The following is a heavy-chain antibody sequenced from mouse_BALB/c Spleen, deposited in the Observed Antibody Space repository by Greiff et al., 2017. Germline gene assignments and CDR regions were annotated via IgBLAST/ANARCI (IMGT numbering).Heavy chain of an antibody. J-gene: IGHJ4*01. CDR1: GYTFTSYW. V-gene: IGHV1-5*01. Sequence: EVQLQQSGTVLARPGASVKMSCKASGYTFTSYWMHWVKQRPGQGLEWIGAIYPGNSDTSYNQKFKGKAKLTAVTSTSTAYMELSSLTNEDSAVYYCTNGNYLYAMDYWGQGTSVTVSS. CDR3: TNGNYLYAMDY. D-gene: IGHD2-1*01. CDR2: IYPGNSDT.